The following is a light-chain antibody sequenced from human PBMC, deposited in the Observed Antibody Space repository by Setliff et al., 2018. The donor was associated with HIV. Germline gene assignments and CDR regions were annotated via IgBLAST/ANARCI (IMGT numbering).Light chain of an antibody. Sequence: SYELTQPPSVSVAPGKTARITCGGNNSGSKSVHWYQQKPGQAPVLVIYYDSDRPSGIPERFSGSNSGNTATLTISRVEAGDEADYYCQVWDSSSDHPYVFGTGTKGTVL. V-gene: IGLV3-21*04. CDR1: NSGSKS. CDR3: QVWDSSSDHPYV. CDR2: YDS. J-gene: IGLJ1*01.